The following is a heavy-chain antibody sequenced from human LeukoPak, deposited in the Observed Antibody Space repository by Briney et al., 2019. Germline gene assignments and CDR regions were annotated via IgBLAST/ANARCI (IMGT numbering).Heavy chain of an antibody. CDR2: ISYDGINK. Sequence: GGSLRLSCAASGFTFDDYAMHWVRQAPGKGLEWVAVISYDGINKYYADSVKGRFTISRDNSKNTLYLQMNSLRAEDTAVYYCARGNYYDSSGYYLEGDYWGQGTLVTVSS. J-gene: IGHJ4*02. D-gene: IGHD3-22*01. V-gene: IGHV3-30*04. CDR1: GFTFDDYA. CDR3: ARGNYYDSSGYYLEGDY.